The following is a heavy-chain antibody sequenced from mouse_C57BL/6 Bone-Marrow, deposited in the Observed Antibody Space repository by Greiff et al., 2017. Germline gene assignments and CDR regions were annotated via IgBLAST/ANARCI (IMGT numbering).Heavy chain of an antibody. V-gene: IGHV5-6*01. Sequence: EVHVVESGGDLVKPGGSLKLSCAASGFTFSSYGMSWVRQTPDKRLEWVANISSGGSYTYYTDSVKGRFTISRDNAKNTLYLQMSSLKSEDTAMYCCAMHHAALAYWGGGTVVKVSA. CDR1: GFTFSSYG. D-gene: IGHD6-5*01. CDR2: ISSGGSYT. CDR3: AMHHAALAY. J-gene: IGHJ3*01.